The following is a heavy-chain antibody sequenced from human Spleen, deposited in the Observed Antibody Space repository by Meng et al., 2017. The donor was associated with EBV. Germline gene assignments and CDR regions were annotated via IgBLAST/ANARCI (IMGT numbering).Heavy chain of an antibody. J-gene: IGHJ5*02. CDR1: GFIFSGYG. D-gene: IGHD1-14*01. Sequence: EQLVESGGGVVQPGRSLSLSCAASGFIFSGYGFHWVRQAPGKGPEWVAIIPSDASHNKYYADSVKGRFTISRDNSKNTLYLQMNSLRIEDTAVYYCAKDLSGRFDPWGQGTLVTVSS. CDR2: IPSDASHNK. V-gene: IGHV3-30*18. CDR3: AKDLSGRFDP.